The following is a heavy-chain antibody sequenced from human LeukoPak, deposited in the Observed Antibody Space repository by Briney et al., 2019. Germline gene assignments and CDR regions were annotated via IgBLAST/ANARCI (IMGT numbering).Heavy chain of an antibody. D-gene: IGHD3-10*01. J-gene: IGHJ4*02. CDR2: ISWDGGST. CDR3: ANGGGDYYGSGIVT. CDR1: GFTFDDYA. V-gene: IGHV3-43D*03. Sequence: PGGSLRLSCAASGFTFDDYAMHWVRQAPGKGLEWVSLISWDGGSTYYADSVKGRFTISRDNSKNSLYLQMNSLRAEDSALYYCANGGGDYYGSGIVTWGQGTLVTVSS.